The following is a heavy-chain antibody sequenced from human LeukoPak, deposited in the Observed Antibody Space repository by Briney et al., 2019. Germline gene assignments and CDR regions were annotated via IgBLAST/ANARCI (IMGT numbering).Heavy chain of an antibody. J-gene: IGHJ4*02. D-gene: IGHD3-10*01. CDR1: GNSFNNHF. CDR2: IYPGDSET. V-gene: IGHV5-51*01. CDR3: ARRSTVIRGVLEEAFDY. Sequence: GESLKISCKGSGNSFNNHFIGWVRQMPGKGLEWMGIIYPGDSETRYSPSFEGLVTISADKSISTVHLQWSSLEASDTAMYYCARRSTVIRGVLEEAFDYWGQGTLVTVSS.